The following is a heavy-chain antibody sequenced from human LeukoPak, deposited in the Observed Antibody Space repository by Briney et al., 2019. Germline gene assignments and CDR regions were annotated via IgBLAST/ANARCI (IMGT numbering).Heavy chain of an antibody. J-gene: IGHJ5*02. CDR1: GGSISSSNW. V-gene: IGHV4-4*02. CDR3: ARAMTTKDWYDP. Sequence: SETLSLTCAVSGGSISSSNWWSCVRQPPGRGLGWIGEFYHSGSTNYNPSLKSRVTISVDKSKNQFSLKLSSVTAADTAVYYCARAMTTKDWYDPWGQGTLVTVSS. CDR2: FYHSGST. D-gene: IGHD4-17*01.